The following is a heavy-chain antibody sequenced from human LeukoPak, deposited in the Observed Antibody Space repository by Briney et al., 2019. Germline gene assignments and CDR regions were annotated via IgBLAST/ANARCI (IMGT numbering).Heavy chain of an antibody. V-gene: IGHV4-4*07. D-gene: IGHD6-13*01. CDR3: ARGSSSSWYNTFDY. Sequence: SETLSLTCTVSGGSISSYYWSWIRQPAGKGLEWIGRIYTSGSTNYNPSLKSRVTMSVDTSKNQFSLKLSSVTAADTAVYYCARGSSSSWYNTFDYWGQGTLVTVSS. CDR2: IYTSGST. CDR1: GGSISSYY. J-gene: IGHJ4*02.